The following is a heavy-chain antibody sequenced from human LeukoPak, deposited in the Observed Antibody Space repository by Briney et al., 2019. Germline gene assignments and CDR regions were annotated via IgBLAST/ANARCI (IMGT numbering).Heavy chain of an antibody. D-gene: IGHD2-15*01. Sequence: GGSLRLPCAASGFTFSSYWMSRVRQAPGKGLEWVANIKQDGSEKYYVDSVKGRFTISRDNAKNSLYLQMNSLRAEDTAVYYCATLGDIVVVGAAYFDYWGQGTLVTVSS. CDR1: GFTFSSYW. CDR2: IKQDGSEK. V-gene: IGHV3-7*01. CDR3: ATLGDIVVVGAAYFDY. J-gene: IGHJ4*02.